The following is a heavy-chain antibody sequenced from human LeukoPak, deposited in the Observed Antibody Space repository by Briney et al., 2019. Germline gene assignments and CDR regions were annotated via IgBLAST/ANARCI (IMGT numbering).Heavy chain of an antibody. J-gene: IGHJ5*02. CDR1: GGTFSSYA. Sequence: ASVKVSCKASGGTFSSYAISWVGQAPGQGLEWMGGIIPIFGTANYAQKFQGRVTITTDESTSTAYMELSSLRSEDTAVYYCASQIQNYYDSSGYYYGWFDPWGQGTLVTVSS. CDR2: IIPIFGTA. D-gene: IGHD3-22*01. V-gene: IGHV1-69*05. CDR3: ASQIQNYYDSSGYYYGWFDP.